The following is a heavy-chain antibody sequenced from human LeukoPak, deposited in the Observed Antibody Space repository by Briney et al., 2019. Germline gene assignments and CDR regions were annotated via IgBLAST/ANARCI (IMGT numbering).Heavy chain of an antibody. CDR1: GFTFSSYA. Sequence: GGSLRLSCAASGFTFSSYAMHWVRQAPGKGLEWVAVISYDGSNKYYADSVKGRFTISRDNSKNTLYLQMNSLRAEDTAVYYCARGGEGTGKHFDYWGQGTLVTVSS. CDR2: ISYDGSNK. J-gene: IGHJ4*02. V-gene: IGHV3-30-3*01. CDR3: ARGGEGTGKHFDY. D-gene: IGHD3-16*01.